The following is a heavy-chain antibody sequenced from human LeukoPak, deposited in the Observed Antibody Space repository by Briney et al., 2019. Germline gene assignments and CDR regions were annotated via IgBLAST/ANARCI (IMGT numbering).Heavy chain of an antibody. CDR3: ASSYYGSGSYPTEFDY. D-gene: IGHD3-10*01. V-gene: IGHV4-59*12. Sequence: PSETLSLTCTVSGGSISSYYWSWIRQPPGKGLEWIGYIYYSGSTNYNPSLKSRVTISVDTSKNQFSLKLSSVTAADTAVYYCASSYYGSGSYPTEFDYWGQGTLVTVSS. CDR2: IYYSGST. CDR1: GGSISSYY. J-gene: IGHJ4*02.